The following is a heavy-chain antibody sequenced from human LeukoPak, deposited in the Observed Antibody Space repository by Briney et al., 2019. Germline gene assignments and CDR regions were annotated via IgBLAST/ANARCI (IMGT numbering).Heavy chain of an antibody. D-gene: IGHD2-21*01. Sequence: SETLSLTCTVSGGSISSSSYYWGGIRQPPGKGREWMGSIYYSGSAYYNPSLKSRVTISVDTSKNQCSLKLSCVTAADTAVYFCARLTVGDDCRGDLYYFVYWRQGTLVTVPS. J-gene: IGHJ4*02. V-gene: IGHV4-39*01. CDR2: IYYSGSA. CDR3: ARLTVGDDCRGDLYYFVY. CDR1: GGSISSSSYY.